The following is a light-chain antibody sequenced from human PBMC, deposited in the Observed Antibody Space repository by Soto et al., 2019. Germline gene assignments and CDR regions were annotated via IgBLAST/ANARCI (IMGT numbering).Light chain of an antibody. Sequence: EIVLTQSPATLSLSPGERATLSCRASQSVYSYLAWYQQKPGQAPRLLIYDASNRATGIPVRFSGSGSGTEFTLTISSLEPEDFAVYYCQQRIHWPPITFGQGTRLEIK. V-gene: IGKV3-11*01. CDR3: QQRIHWPPIT. CDR1: QSVYSY. CDR2: DAS. J-gene: IGKJ5*01.